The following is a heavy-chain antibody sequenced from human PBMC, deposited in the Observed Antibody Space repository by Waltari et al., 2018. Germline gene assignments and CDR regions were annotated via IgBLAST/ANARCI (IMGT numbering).Heavy chain of an antibody. CDR2: IYYSWGT. Sequence: QLQLQESGPGLVKPSETLSLTCTVSGGSISSSSYYWGWIRQPTGKGLEWIGSIYYSWGTYANPALKRLVTISVDTSKNQFSLKLSSVTAADTAVYYCARETYYYDSSGYRAYDYWGQGTLVTVSS. V-gene: IGHV4-39*07. CDR3: ARETYYYDSSGYRAYDY. J-gene: IGHJ4*02. D-gene: IGHD3-22*01. CDR1: GGSISSSSYY.